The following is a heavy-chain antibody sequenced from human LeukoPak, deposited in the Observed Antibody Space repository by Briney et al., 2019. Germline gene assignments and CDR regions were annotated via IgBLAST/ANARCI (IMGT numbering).Heavy chain of an antibody. CDR3: ARGQSVGWEVGVCDY. V-gene: IGHV3-21*01. D-gene: IGHD3-22*01. CDR1: GFTFSSYS. CDR2: ISSSSSYI. J-gene: IGHJ4*02. Sequence: GGSLRLSCAASGFTFSSYSMNWVRQAPGKGLEWVSSISSSSSYIYYADSVKGRFTISRDNSKNTLYLQMNSLRAEDTAVYYCARGQSVGWEVGVCDYWGQGALVTVAS.